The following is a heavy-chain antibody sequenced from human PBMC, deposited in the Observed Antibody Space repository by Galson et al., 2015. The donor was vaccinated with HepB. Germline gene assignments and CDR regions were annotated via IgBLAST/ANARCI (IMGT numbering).Heavy chain of an antibody. V-gene: IGHV3-30*06. J-gene: IGHJ3*01. CDR3: ATVGWVMTPGFGV. CDR2: VSHDETKK. Sequence: SLRLSCAASGFAFGAYAMHWVRQTPVKGLECVAYVSHDETKKHYAGSVQGRFTVSRDNSKDTLFLQMNSLRSDDTALYYCATVGWVMTPGFGVWGRGAMVTVSS. D-gene: IGHD2-21*02. CDR1: GFAFGAYA.